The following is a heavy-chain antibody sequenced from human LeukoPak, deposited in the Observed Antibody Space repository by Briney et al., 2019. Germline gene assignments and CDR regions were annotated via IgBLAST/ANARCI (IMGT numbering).Heavy chain of an antibody. Sequence: ASVKVSCKASGYTFTSYGISWVRQAPGQGLEWMGWISAYNGNTNYAQKLQGRVTMTTDTSTSTAYMELRSLRSDDTAVYYCARDVPDPPPIVVVPAAMPDYWGQGTLVTVSS. J-gene: IGHJ4*02. CDR3: ARDVPDPPPIVVVPAAMPDY. D-gene: IGHD2-2*01. V-gene: IGHV1-18*01. CDR2: ISAYNGNT. CDR1: GYTFTSYG.